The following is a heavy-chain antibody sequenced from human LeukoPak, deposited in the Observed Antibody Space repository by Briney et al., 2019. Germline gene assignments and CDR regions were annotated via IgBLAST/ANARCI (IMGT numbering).Heavy chain of an antibody. CDR1: GFTFSSSA. Sequence: GGSLRLSCAASGFTFSSSAMTWVRQAPGKGLEWVSGIGGGGTGTHYADSVKGWFTVSRDNSRNTLYLQMNSLRAEDTALYYCAKELESWEIFEYWGQGTLVTVSS. D-gene: IGHD1-26*01. CDR2: IGGGGTGT. CDR3: AKELESWEIFEY. J-gene: IGHJ4*02. V-gene: IGHV3-23*01.